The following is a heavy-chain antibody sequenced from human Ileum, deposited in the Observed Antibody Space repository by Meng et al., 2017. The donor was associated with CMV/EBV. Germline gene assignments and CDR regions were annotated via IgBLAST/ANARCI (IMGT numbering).Heavy chain of an antibody. CDR3: ARLNYYGMDV. V-gene: IGHV3-48*04. CDR2: ISKSSSPI. Sequence: GGSLRLSCADSGFTFSSYSMNWVRQAPGKGLEWVSYISKSSSPIYYADSVKGRFTISRDNAKNSLYLQMNSLRAEDTAVYYCARLNYYGMDVWGQGTTVTVSS. CDR1: GFTFSSYS. D-gene: IGHD3-16*01. J-gene: IGHJ6*02.